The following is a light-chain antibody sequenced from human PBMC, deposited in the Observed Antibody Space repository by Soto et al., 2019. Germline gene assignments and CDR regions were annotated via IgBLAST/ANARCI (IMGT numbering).Light chain of an antibody. J-gene: IGKJ4*01. V-gene: IGKV3-11*01. CDR1: QSVSSY. Sequence: EIVLTQSPATLSLSPGERATLSFRASQSVSSYLAWYQQKPGQDPRLLIYDASNRATGIPARFSGSGSGTDFTLTISSLEPEDFAVYYCQQRSNWPLTFGGGNKVEIK. CDR3: QQRSNWPLT. CDR2: DAS.